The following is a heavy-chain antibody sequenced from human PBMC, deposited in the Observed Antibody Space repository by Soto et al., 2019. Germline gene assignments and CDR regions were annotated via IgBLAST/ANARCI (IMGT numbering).Heavy chain of an antibody. Sequence: RGSLRLSCAASGFTFSSYAMHWFRQAPGKGLEWVAVISYDGSNKYYADSVKGRFTISRDKSKNTLYLQMNSLRAEDTAVYYCARDVESGSSQYYYYYYGMDVWGQGTTVTVSS. J-gene: IGHJ6*02. CDR1: GFTFSSYA. D-gene: IGHD1-26*01. CDR3: ARDVESGSSQYYYYYYGMDV. CDR2: ISYDGSNK. V-gene: IGHV3-30-3*01.